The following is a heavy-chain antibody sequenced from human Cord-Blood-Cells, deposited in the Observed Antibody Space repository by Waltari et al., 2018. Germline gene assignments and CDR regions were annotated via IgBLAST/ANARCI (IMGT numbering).Heavy chain of an antibody. V-gene: IGHV1-69-2*01. J-gene: IGHJ2*01. CDR2: VYPEDSEK. CDR3: ATSSSSVPSSWYFDL. Sequence: EVQLVQSGAEVKKPGATVKISCKVSGYTFPDYYMHWVQPAPGEGLEWMGLVYPEDSEKIDAEKGQGRVTITADTSTDTAYMELSSLRSKDTSVYYCATSSSSVPSSWYFDLWGRGTLVTVSS. CDR1: GYTFPDYY. D-gene: IGHD6-6*01.